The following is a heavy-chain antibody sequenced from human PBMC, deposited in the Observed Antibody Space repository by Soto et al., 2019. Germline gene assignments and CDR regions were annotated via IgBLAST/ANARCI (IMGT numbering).Heavy chain of an antibody. J-gene: IGHJ5*02. D-gene: IGHD6-13*01. CDR2: INHSGST. CDR3: ARGGFKSSSPLNWFDP. Sequence: SETLSLTCAVYGGSFSGYYWSWIRQPPGKGLEWIGEINHSGSTNYNPSLKSRVTISVDTSKNQFSLKLSSVTAADTAVYYCARGGFKSSSPLNWFDPWGQGTLVTVSS. V-gene: IGHV4-34*01. CDR1: GGSFSGYY.